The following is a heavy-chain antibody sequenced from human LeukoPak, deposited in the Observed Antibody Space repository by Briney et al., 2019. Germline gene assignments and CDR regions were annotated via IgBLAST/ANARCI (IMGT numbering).Heavy chain of an antibody. CDR1: GYTFTSYD. Sequence: ASVKVSCKASGYTFTSYDINWVRQATGQGLEWMGWMNPNSGNTGYAQKFQGRVTMTRNTSISTAYMELSSLRSEDTAVYYCARRARSSAWFDPWGQGTLVTVSS. CDR2: MNPNSGNT. V-gene: IGHV1-8*01. CDR3: ARRARSSAWFDP. J-gene: IGHJ5*02. D-gene: IGHD6-6*01.